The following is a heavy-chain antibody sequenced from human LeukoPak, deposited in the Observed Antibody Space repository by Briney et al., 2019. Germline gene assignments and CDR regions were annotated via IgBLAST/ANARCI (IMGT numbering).Heavy chain of an antibody. CDR3: ARGADYSSSWYRESDAFDI. CDR1: GFTFSSYD. Sequence: PGGSLRLSCAASGFTFSSYDMHWGRQATGKGLEWVSAIGIAGDTYYPGSVKGRFTISRENSKNSFYLQMNNLRAGDTAVYYCARGADYSSSWYRESDAFDIWGQGTLVTVSS. V-gene: IGHV3-13*04. CDR2: IGIAGDT. J-gene: IGHJ3*02. D-gene: IGHD6-13*01.